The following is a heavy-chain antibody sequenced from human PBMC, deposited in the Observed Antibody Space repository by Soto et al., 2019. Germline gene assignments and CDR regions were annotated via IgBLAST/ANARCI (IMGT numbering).Heavy chain of an antibody. Sequence: APGKGLEWVSVIYSGGSTNYADSVKGRFTISRDNSKNTLYLQMNSLRAEDTAVYYCAREGVVAASDWGQGTLLTVSS. CDR3: AREGVVAASD. CDR2: IYSGGST. J-gene: IGHJ4*02. D-gene: IGHD2-15*01. V-gene: IGHV3-66*01.